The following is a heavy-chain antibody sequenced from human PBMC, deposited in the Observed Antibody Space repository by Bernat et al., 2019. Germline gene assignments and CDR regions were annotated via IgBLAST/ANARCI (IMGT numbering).Heavy chain of an antibody. V-gene: IGHV3-73*01. CDR1: GLTFSDST. CDR2: VRTKANGFGT. J-gene: IGHJ4*02. D-gene: IGHD3-10*01. CDR3: TRSGALAEQTFDY. Sequence: EVQLAESGGGLVQPGGSLKLSCAASGLTFSDSTMQWVRQASGNGLEWVGRVRTKANGFGTSYAASVKGRFTISRDDSKNTAYLQMNSLKIEDTAVYYCTRSGALAEQTFDYWGQGTLVTVSS.